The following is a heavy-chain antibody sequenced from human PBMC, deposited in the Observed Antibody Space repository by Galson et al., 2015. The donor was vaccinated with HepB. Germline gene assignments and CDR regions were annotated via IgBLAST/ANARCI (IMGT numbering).Heavy chain of an antibody. Sequence: SLRLSCAASGFTFSGSPMHWVRQASGKGLEWVGRIRSKANSYATAYAASVKGRFNISRDDSKNTAYLQMNSLKTEDTAVYYCTRQGYYDNSGYLYYYYMDVWGKWTTVTVSS. CDR3: TRQGYYDNSGYLYYYYMDV. CDR2: IRSKANSYAT. V-gene: IGHV3-73*01. J-gene: IGHJ6*03. CDR1: GFTFSGSP. D-gene: IGHD3-22*01.